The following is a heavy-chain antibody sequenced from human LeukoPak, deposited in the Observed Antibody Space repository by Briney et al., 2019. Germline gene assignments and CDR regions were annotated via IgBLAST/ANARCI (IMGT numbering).Heavy chain of an antibody. V-gene: IGHV4-59*01. CDR3: ARTGSTVTMLYPFDH. CDR1: GGSIRSYY. D-gene: IGHD4-17*01. J-gene: IGHJ4*02. Sequence: PSETLSLTCTVSGGSIRSYYWSWIRQPPGKGLEWIGYVYYSGSTNYNPSLKSRVSISVDTSKNQFSLKLSSVTAADTAVYYCARTGSTVTMLYPFDHWGQGTLVTVSS. CDR2: VYYSGST.